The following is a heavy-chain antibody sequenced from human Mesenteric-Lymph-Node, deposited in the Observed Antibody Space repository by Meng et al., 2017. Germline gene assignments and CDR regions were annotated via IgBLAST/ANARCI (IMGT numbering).Heavy chain of an antibody. CDR1: GFTFSSYS. CDR2: ISSSSSYI. Sequence: GESLKISCTASGFTFSSYSMNWVRQAPGRGLEWGSSISSSSSYIYYADSVKGRFTISRDHAKNSLYLQMNSLRAEDTAVYYCAKNERWGQGTLVTVSS. V-gene: IGHV3-21*01. J-gene: IGHJ4*02. CDR3: AKNER.